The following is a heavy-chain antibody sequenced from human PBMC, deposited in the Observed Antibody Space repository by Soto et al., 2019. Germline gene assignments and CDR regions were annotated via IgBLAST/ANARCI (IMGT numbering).Heavy chain of an antibody. D-gene: IGHD3-22*01. V-gene: IGHV3-23*01. J-gene: IGHJ4*02. CDR2: ISGSGGST. Sequence: PGGSLRLSCAASGFTFSSYAMSWVRQAPGKGLEWVSAISGSGGSTYYADSVKGRSTISRDNSKNTLYLQMNSLRAEDTAVYYCAKAHYYDSSGYYGGFDYWGQGTLVTVSS. CDR3: AKAHYYDSSGYYGGFDY. CDR1: GFTFSSYA.